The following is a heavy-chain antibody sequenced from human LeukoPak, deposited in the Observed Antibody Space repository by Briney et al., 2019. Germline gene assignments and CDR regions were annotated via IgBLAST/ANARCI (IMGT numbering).Heavy chain of an antibody. CDR2: IKQDGSEK. Sequence: GGSLRLSCAASGFTFSSYWMSWVRQAPGKGLEWVANIKQDGSEKYYVDSVKGRFTISRDNAKNSLYLQMNSLRAEDTAVYYCARVDSYGFYYYYYYYMDVWGKGTTVTVSS. CDR1: GFTFSSYW. J-gene: IGHJ6*03. D-gene: IGHD5-18*01. V-gene: IGHV3-7*01. CDR3: ARVDSYGFYYYYYYYMDV.